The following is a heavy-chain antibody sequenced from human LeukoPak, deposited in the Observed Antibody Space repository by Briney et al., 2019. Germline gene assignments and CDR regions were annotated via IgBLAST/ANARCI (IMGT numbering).Heavy chain of an antibody. D-gene: IGHD3-22*01. CDR1: GYTFTGYY. CDR2: INPNSGGT. J-gene: IGHJ4*02. CDR3: ARGGYYDSSGYYYGNHFDY. V-gene: IGHV1-2*02. Sequence: ASVKVSCKASGYTFTGYYMHWVRQAPGQGLERMGGINPNSGGTNYPQKFQGRVTMTRDTSISTAYMELSRLRSDDTAVYYCARGGYYDSSGYYYGNHFDYWGQGPLVTVPS.